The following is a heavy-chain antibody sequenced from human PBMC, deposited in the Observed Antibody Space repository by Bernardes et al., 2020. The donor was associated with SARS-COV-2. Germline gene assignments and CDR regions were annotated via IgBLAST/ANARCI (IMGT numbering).Heavy chain of an antibody. D-gene: IGHD6-13*01. CDR3: ARESSSWFDTSFDY. Sequence: ASVKVSCKASGYTFTSYAMNWVRQAPGQGLEWMGWINTNTGNPTYAQGFTGRFVFSLDTSVSTAYLQISSLKAEDTAVYYCARESSSWFDTSFDYWGQGTLVTVSS. CDR2: INTNTGNP. J-gene: IGHJ4*02. V-gene: IGHV7-4-1*02. CDR1: GYTFTSYA.